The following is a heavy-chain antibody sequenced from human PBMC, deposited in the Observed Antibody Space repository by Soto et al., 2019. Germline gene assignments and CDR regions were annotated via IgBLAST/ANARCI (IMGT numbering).Heavy chain of an antibody. D-gene: IGHD2-2*01. Sequence: SETLSLTCSVSGDSISRSSHYWGWIRQPPGKGLEWIGYIYYSGSTYYNPSLKSRVTISVDTSKNQFSLKLSSVTAADTAVYYCARGSYQFDPWGQGTLVTVSS. CDR3: ARGSYQFDP. CDR2: IYYSGST. V-gene: IGHV4-31*03. CDR1: GDSISRSSHY. J-gene: IGHJ5*02.